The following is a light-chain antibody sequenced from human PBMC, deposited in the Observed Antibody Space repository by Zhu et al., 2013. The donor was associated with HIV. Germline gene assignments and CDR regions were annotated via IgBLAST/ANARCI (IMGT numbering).Light chain of an antibody. Sequence: DIVLTQSPGTLSLSPGERATLSCRANQNINYLAWYQQKPGQAPRLLIYATSTRATGIPDRFSGSGSGTDFTLTISSLEPEDFAVYYCLQRSNWPPFTFGGGTKVEIK. CDR3: LQRSNWPPFT. CDR1: QNINY. CDR2: ATS. V-gene: IGKV3-11*01. J-gene: IGKJ4*01.